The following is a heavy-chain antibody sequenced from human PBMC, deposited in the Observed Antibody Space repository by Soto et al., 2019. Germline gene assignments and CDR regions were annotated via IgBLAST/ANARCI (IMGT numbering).Heavy chain of an antibody. CDR1: GFTFSSYG. D-gene: IGHD3-10*01. CDR3: AKDLGGPVADYYFDY. CDR2: ISYDGSNK. J-gene: IGHJ4*02. Sequence: GGSLRLSCAASGFTFSSYGMHWVRQAPGKGLEWVAVISYDGSNKYYADSVKGRFTISRDNSKNTLYLQMNSLRAEDTAVYYCAKDLGGPVADYYFDYWGQGTLVTVSS. V-gene: IGHV3-30*18.